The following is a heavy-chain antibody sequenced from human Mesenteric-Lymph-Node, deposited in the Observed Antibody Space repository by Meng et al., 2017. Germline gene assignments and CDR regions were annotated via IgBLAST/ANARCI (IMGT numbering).Heavy chain of an antibody. J-gene: IGHJ6*02. Sequence: SETLSLTCTVSGGSISSGGYYWGWIRQPPGKGLEWIGSIYYSGSTYYNPSLKSRVTISVDTSKNQFSLKLSSVTAADTAVYYCARGYYNMLWFGDYAVHNGMDVWGQGTTVTVSS. CDR3: ARGYYNMLWFGDYAVHNGMDV. V-gene: IGHV4-39*07. D-gene: IGHD3-10*01. CDR2: IYYSGST. CDR1: GGSISSGGYY.